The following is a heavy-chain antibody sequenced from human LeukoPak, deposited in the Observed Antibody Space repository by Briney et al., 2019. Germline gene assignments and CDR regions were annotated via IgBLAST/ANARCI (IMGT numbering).Heavy chain of an antibody. J-gene: IGHJ4*02. CDR2: ISTSGRAI. CDR3: ARVPLYDRSGYYFDY. CDR1: GFTFNNYN. Sequence: PGVSLRLSCAASGFTFNNYNINWVRQAPGKGLEWVSYISTSGRAISYADSVKGRFNISRYNAKNSLFLQMNSLRDEDTAVYYCARVPLYDRSGYYFDYWGLGTLVTVSS. V-gene: IGHV3-48*02. D-gene: IGHD3-22*01.